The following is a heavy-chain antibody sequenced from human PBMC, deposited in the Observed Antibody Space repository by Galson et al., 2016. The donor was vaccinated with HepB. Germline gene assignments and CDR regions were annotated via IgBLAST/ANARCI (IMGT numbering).Heavy chain of an antibody. CDR1: GFTFSNYV. D-gene: IGHD3-16*01. CDR3: ARLLGGSNHYYYGMDV. Sequence: SLRLSCAASGFTFSNYVMRWIRQAPGKGLEWVSSILESGDVTWHADSAKGRFTVSRDNSKDTPYLQMNSLSAEDTAVYFCARLLGGSNHYYYGMDVWGQGTTVTVS. CDR2: ILESGDVT. J-gene: IGHJ6*02. V-gene: IGHV3-23*01.